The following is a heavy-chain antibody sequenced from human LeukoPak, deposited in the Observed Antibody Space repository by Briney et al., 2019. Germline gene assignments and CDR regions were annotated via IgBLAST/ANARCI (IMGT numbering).Heavy chain of an antibody. J-gene: IGHJ4*02. CDR3: ATQDYSIAAVGTPDY. Sequence: ASVKVSCKASGGTFSSYAISWVRQAPGQGLEWMGGIIPIFGTANYAQKFQGRVTITADESTSTAYMELSSLRSEDTAVYYCATQDYSIAAVGTPDYWGQGTLVTVSS. CDR2: IIPIFGTA. D-gene: IGHD6-13*01. V-gene: IGHV1-69*13. CDR1: GGTFSSYA.